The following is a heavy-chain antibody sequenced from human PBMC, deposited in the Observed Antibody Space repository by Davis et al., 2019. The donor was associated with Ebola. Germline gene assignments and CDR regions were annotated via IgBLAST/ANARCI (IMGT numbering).Heavy chain of an antibody. J-gene: IGHJ3*02. CDR3: ASHVVSTDAFDI. V-gene: IGHV4-59*06. CDR2: IYYSGST. Sequence: SETLSLTCTVSGGSISSYYWSWIRQPPGKGLEWIGYIYYSGSTYYNPSLKSRVTISVDTSKNQFSLKLSSVTAADTAVYYCASHVVSTDAFDIWGQGTMVTVSS. D-gene: IGHD3-22*01. CDR1: GGSISSYY.